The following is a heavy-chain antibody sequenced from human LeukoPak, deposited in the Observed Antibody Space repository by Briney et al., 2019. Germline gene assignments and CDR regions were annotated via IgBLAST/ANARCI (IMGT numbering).Heavy chain of an antibody. CDR3: ARVGYGDYDSYDY. Sequence: SVKVSCKASGGTSSSYAISWVRQAPGQGLEWMGGIIPIFGTANYAQKFQGRVTITADESTSTAYMELSSLRSEDTAVYYCARVGYGDYDSYDYWGQGTLVTVSS. CDR2: IIPIFGTA. CDR1: GGTSSSYA. D-gene: IGHD4-17*01. V-gene: IGHV1-69*13. J-gene: IGHJ4*02.